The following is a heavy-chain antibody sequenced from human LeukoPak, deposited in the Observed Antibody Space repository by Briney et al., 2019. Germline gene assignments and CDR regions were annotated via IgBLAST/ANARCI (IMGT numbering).Heavy chain of an antibody. V-gene: IGHV1-69*04. CDR2: IIPILGIA. CDR3: ARDRLCRGGSCYSTFDI. Sequence: GASVKVSCKASGGTFSSYAISWERQAPGQGLEWMGRIIPILGIANYAQKFQGRVTITADKFTSTAYMELSSLRSEDTAVYYCARDRLCRGGSCYSTFDIWGQGTMVTVSS. D-gene: IGHD2-15*01. J-gene: IGHJ3*02. CDR1: GGTFSSYA.